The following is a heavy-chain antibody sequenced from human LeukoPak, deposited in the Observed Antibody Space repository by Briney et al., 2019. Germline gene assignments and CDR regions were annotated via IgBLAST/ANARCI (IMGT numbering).Heavy chain of an antibody. J-gene: IGHJ4*02. CDR3: AKGQISRSDRFDY. V-gene: IGHV3-21*04. CDR2: ISSSSSYI. D-gene: IGHD3-3*02. CDR1: GLTFSSYS. Sequence: GGSLRLSCAASGLTFSSYSMNWVRQAPGKGLEWVSSISSSSSYIYYADSVKGRFTISRDNAKNSLYLQMNSLRAEDTAVYYCAKGQISRSDRFDYWGQGTLVTVSS.